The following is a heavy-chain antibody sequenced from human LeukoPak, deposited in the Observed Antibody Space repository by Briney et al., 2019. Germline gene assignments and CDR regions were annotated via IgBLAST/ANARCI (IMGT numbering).Heavy chain of an antibody. Sequence: GGSLRLSCAASGFTFSSYGMHWVRQAPGKGLEWVAVIWYDGSNKYYADSVKGRFTISRDNSKNTLYLQMNSLRVDDTAIYYCARDYCSGGSCPGNWGQGTLVTVSS. CDR2: IWYDGSNK. J-gene: IGHJ4*02. D-gene: IGHD2-15*01. V-gene: IGHV3-33*01. CDR1: GFTFSSYG. CDR3: ARDYCSGGSCPGN.